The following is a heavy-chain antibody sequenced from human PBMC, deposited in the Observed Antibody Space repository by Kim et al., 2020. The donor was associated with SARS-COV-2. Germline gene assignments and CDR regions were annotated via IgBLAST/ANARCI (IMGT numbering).Heavy chain of an antibody. Sequence: SETLSLTCAVYGGSFSDYFWTWIRQSPGVGLEWIGQINHSGTTNYNPSLKSRVTLSVDTSKKQFSLKMTSVTATDTAVYYCARGAPGYWGQGTLVTVSS. V-gene: IGHV4-34*01. CDR1: GGSFSDYF. CDR3: ARGAPGY. J-gene: IGHJ4*02. CDR2: INHSGTT.